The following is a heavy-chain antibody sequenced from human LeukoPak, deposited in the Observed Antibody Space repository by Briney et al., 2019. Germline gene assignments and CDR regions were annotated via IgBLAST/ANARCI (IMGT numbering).Heavy chain of an antibody. CDR1: GYSISSDYY. V-gene: IGHV4-38-2*02. D-gene: IGHD1-26*01. Sequence: SETLSLTCTVSGYSISSDYYWGWIRQPPGKGLEWIASVYHSGNTYYNPSLKSRVTISVDTSKNQFSLKLSSVTAADTAVYYCARVPVSGATHYGMDVWGQGTTVTVSS. CDR2: VYHSGNT. J-gene: IGHJ6*02. CDR3: ARVPVSGATHYGMDV.